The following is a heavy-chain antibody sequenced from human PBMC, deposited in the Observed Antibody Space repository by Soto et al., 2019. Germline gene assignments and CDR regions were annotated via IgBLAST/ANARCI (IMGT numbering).Heavy chain of an antibody. Sequence: SETLSLTCTVSGGSISSGDYYWSWIRQPPWKGLEWIGYIYYSESTYYNPSLKSRVTISVDTSKNQFSLTLTSVTAADTAMYYCARTKYCTNTSCYRGRNNWFDPWGPGXLVTVYS. CDR3: ARTKYCTNTSCYRGRNNWFDP. J-gene: IGHJ5*02. CDR1: GGSISSGDYY. V-gene: IGHV4-30-4*01. D-gene: IGHD2-2*02. CDR2: IYYSEST.